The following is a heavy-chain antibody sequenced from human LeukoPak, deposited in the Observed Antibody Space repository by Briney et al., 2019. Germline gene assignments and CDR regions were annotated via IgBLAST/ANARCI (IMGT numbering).Heavy chain of an antibody. CDR1: GGSFSGYY. V-gene: IGHV4-34*01. Sequence: SETLSLTCAVYGGSFSGYYWSWIRQPPGKGLEWIGEINHSGSTNYNPSLKSRVTISVDTSKNQFSLKLSSVTAADTAAYYCARGRCSGGSCYKGHFQHWGQGTLVTVSS. J-gene: IGHJ1*01. CDR3: ARGRCSGGSCYKGHFQH. CDR2: INHSGST. D-gene: IGHD2-15*01.